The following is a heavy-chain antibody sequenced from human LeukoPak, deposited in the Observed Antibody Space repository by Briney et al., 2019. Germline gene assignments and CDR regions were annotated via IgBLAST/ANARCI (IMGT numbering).Heavy chain of an antibody. V-gene: IGHV4-59*01. CDR3: AGYKDIVVVVAGGAFDI. CDR1: GGSLSSYY. J-gene: IGHJ3*02. D-gene: IGHD2-15*01. Sequence: SETLSLTCTVSGGSLSSYYWSWIRQPPGKGLEWIGYIYYSGSTNYNPSLKSRVTISVDTSKNQFSLKLSSVTAADTAVYYCAGYKDIVVVVAGGAFDIWGQGTMVTVSS. CDR2: IYYSGST.